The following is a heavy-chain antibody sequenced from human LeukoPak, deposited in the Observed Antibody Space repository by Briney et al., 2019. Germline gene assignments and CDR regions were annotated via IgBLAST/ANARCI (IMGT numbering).Heavy chain of an antibody. CDR2: IYHSGST. D-gene: IGHD3-9*01. V-gene: IGHV4-59*08. Sequence: SETLSLTCTISGGSISTYHWSWIRQPPGKGLEWIGSIYHSGSTYYNPSLKSRVTISVDTSKNQFSLKLSSVTAADTAVYYCVRNDILTGYYTLDYWGQGTLVTVSS. CDR3: VRNDILTGYYTLDY. J-gene: IGHJ4*02. CDR1: GGSISTYH.